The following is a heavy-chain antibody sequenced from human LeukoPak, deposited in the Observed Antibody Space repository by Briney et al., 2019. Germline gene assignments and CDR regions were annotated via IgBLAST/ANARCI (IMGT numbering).Heavy chain of an antibody. CDR2: IYYTGNT. J-gene: IGHJ4*02. CDR1: GGSISSYY. D-gene: IGHD6-19*01. CDR3: AGSPNPYYFDF. V-gene: IGHV4-59*01. Sequence: SETLSLTCTVSGGSISSYYWSLIRQSPEKGLEWIGYIYYTGNTNYNPSLKSRVTILVDASKNQFSLNLSSATAADTAVYYCAGSPNPYYFDFWGQGSLVTVSS.